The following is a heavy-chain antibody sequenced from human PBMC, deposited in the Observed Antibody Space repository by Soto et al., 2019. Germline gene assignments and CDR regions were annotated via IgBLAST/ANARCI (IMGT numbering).Heavy chain of an antibody. V-gene: IGHV1-24*01. CDR2: FDPEDGET. CDR3: ATARLTNYGDYVGHPNWFDP. Sequence: ASVKVSCKVSGYTITVLSMHWVRQAPGKGLEWMGGFDPEDGETIYAQKFQGRVTMTEDTSTDTAYMELSSLRSEDTAVYYCATARLTNYGDYVGHPNWFDPWGQGTLVTVSS. CDR1: GYTITVLS. D-gene: IGHD4-17*01. J-gene: IGHJ5*02.